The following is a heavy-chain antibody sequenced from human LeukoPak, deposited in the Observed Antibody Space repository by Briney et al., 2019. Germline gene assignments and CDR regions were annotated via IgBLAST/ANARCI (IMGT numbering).Heavy chain of an antibody. Sequence: GGSLRLSCAASGFTVSSNYMSWVRQVPGKGLEWVSVIYDSGTTYYVDSVKGRFTISRDNSKNTLYLQMNSLRAEDTAVYYCARWHTSGNNYYYDYWGQGTLVTVSS. CDR1: GFTVSSNY. D-gene: IGHD3-22*01. CDR2: IYDSGTT. V-gene: IGHV3-53*01. J-gene: IGHJ4*02. CDR3: ARWHTSGNNYYYDY.